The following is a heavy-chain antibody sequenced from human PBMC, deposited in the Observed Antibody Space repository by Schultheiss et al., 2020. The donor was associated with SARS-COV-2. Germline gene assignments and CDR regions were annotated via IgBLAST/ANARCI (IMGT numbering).Heavy chain of an antibody. CDR1: GGSISRYY. CDR2: IYYSGST. Sequence: SETLSLTCTVSGGSISRYYWSWIRQPAGKGLEWIGSIYYSGSTYYNPSLKSRVTISVDKSKNQFSLKLSSVTAADTAVYYCAGGAVVVAATYDYWGQGTLVTVSS. CDR3: AGGAVVVAATYDY. J-gene: IGHJ4*02. V-gene: IGHV4-4*07. D-gene: IGHD2-15*01.